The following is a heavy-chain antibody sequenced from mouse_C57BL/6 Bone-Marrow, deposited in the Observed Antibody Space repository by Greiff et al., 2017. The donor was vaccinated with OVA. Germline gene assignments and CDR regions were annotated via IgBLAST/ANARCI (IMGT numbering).Heavy chain of an antibody. CDR3: ARLGYYGSSFFDY. J-gene: IGHJ2*01. V-gene: IGHV1-7*01. CDR1: GYTFTSYW. CDR2: INPSSGYT. D-gene: IGHD1-1*01. Sequence: QVQLKESGAELAKPGASVKLSCKASGYTFTSYWMHWVKQRPGQGLEWIGYINPSSGYTKYNQKFKDKATLTADKSSSTAYMQLSSLTYEDSVGYYGARLGYYGSSFFDYWGQGTTLTVSS.